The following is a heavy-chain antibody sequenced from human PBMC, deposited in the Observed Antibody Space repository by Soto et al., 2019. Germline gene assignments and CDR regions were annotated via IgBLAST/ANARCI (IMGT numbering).Heavy chain of an antibody. CDR2: ISAHNGNT. V-gene: IGHV1-18*01. Sequence: QVHLVQSGAEVKKPGASVKVSCKGSGYAFTTYGITWVRQAPGQGLEWMGWISAHNGNTNYAQKLQGRVTVTRDTTASTAYMELRSLRSDDTAVYYCASGGYGDYWGQGALVTVSS. CDR3: ASGGYGDY. CDR1: GYAFTTYG. D-gene: IGHD1-1*01. J-gene: IGHJ4*02.